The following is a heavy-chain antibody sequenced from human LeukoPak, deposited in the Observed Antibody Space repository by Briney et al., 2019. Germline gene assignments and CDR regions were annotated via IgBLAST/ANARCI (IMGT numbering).Heavy chain of an antibody. D-gene: IGHD3-3*01. CDR3: AREGTNYDFWSGYYVNDY. CDR1: GFTFSNYA. Sequence: GRSLRLSCAASGFTFSNYAMHWVRQAPGKGLEWVTLMSYDGSNKYYAESVKGRFAISRDNSKNTLYLQMNSLRAEDTAVYYCAREGTNYDFWSGYYVNDYWGQGTLVTVSS. J-gene: IGHJ4*02. CDR2: MSYDGSNK. V-gene: IGHV3-30*09.